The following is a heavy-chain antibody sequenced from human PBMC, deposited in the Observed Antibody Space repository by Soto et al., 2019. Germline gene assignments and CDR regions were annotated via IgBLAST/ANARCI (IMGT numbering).Heavy chain of an antibody. D-gene: IGHD3-22*01. J-gene: IGHJ6*02. Sequence: SVKVSCKASGGTFSSYAISWVRQAPGQGLEWMGGIIPIFGTANYAQKFQGRVTITADESTSTAYMELSSLRSEDTAVYYCARGYDDSSGSYYYYGMEVWGQGTTVTVSS. CDR2: IIPIFGTA. CDR3: ARGYDDSSGSYYYYGMEV. CDR1: GGTFSSYA. V-gene: IGHV1-69*13.